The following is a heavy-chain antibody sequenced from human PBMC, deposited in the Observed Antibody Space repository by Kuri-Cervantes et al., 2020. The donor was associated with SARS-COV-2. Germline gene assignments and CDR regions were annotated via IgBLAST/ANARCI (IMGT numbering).Heavy chain of an antibody. CDR2: IYHSGST. CDR1: GGSISSSNW. CDR3: ARAVAGINWFDP. V-gene: IGHV4-4*02. J-gene: IGHJ5*02. Sequence: SCAVSGGSISSSNWWSWVRQPPGKGLEWIGEIYHSGSTNYNPSLKSRVTISVDKSKNQFSLKLSSVTAADTAVYYCARAVAGINWFDPWGQGTLVTVSS. D-gene: IGHD6-19*01.